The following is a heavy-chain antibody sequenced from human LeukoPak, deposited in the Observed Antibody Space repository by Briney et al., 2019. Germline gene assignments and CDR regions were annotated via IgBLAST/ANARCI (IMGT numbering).Heavy chain of an antibody. V-gene: IGHV1-2*02. CDR1: GYTFTGYY. J-gene: IGHJ4*02. CDR3: ARGYDSSGYNPYYFDY. D-gene: IGHD3-22*01. Sequence: ASVKVSCRASGYTFTGYYMHWVRQAPGQGLEWMGWINPNSGGTNYAQKFQGRATMTRDTSISTAYMELSRLRSDDTAVYYCARGYDSSGYNPYYFDYWGQGTLVTVSS. CDR2: INPNSGGT.